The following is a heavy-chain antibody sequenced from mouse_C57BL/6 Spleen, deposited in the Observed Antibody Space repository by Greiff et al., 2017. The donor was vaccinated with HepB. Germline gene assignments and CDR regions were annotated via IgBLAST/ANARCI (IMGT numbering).Heavy chain of an antibody. D-gene: IGHD1-3*01. V-gene: IGHV1-76*01. CDR2: IYPGSGNT. CDR1: GYTFTVYY. Sequence: VQLQQSGAELVRPGASVKLSCKASGYTFTVYYINWVKQRPGQGLEWIARIYPGSGNTYYNEKFKGKATLTAEKSSSTAYMQLSSLTSEDSAVYFCGLNSPMDYWGQGTSVTVSS. CDR3: GLNSPMDY. J-gene: IGHJ4*01.